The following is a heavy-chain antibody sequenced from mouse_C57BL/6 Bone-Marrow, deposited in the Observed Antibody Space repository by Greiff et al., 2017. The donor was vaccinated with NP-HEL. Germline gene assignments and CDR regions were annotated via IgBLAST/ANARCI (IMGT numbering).Heavy chain of an antibody. CDR1: GFTFSSYT. Sequence: EVQLQESGGGLVKPGGSLKLSCAASGFTFSSYTMSWVRQTPGKRLEWVATISGGGGNTYYPDSVKGRFTISRDNAKNTLYLQMSSLRSEDTALYYCAPYYYGSSHWYFDVWGTGTTVTVSS. V-gene: IGHV5-9*04. CDR3: APYYYGSSHWYFDV. CDR2: ISGGGGNT. D-gene: IGHD1-1*01. J-gene: IGHJ1*03.